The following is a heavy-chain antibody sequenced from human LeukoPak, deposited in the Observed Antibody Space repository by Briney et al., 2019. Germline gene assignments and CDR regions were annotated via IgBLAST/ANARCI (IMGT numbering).Heavy chain of an antibody. V-gene: IGHV4-34*01. Sequence: SETLSLTCAVYGGSFSGYYWSWIRQPPGKGLEWIGEINHSGSTNYNPSLKSRVTISVDTSKNQFSLKLSSVTAADTAVYYCARSNWGVGDYWGQGTLVTVSS. CDR2: INHSGST. J-gene: IGHJ4*02. CDR1: GGSFSGYY. CDR3: ARSNWGVGDY. D-gene: IGHD7-27*01.